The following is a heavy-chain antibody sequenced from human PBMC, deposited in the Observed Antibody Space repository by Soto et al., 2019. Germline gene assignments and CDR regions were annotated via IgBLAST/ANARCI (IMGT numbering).Heavy chain of an antibody. D-gene: IGHD2-2*01. Sequence: PSETLSLTCAVSGGSISSSNWWSWVRQPPGKGLEWIGEIYHSGSTNYNPSLKSRVTISVDKSKNQFTLKLSSVTAADTAVYYCARDRGEVVPAAMMSRWFDPWGQGTLVTVSS. V-gene: IGHV4-4*02. CDR3: ARDRGEVVPAAMMSRWFDP. J-gene: IGHJ5*02. CDR1: GGSISSSNW. CDR2: IYHSGST.